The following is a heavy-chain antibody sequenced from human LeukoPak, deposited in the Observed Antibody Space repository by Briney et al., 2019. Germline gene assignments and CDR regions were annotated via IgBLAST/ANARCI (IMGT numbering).Heavy chain of an antibody. CDR1: GYTFTGYY. CDR2: IIPIFGTA. CDR3: ARDTEYSSSSGY. D-gene: IGHD6-6*01. J-gene: IGHJ4*02. V-gene: IGHV1-69*05. Sequence: EASVKVSCKASGYTFTGYYMHWVRQAPGQGLEWMGRIIPIFGTANYAQKFQGRVTITTDESTSTAYMELSSLRSEDTAVYYCARDTEYSSSSGYWGQGTLVTVSS.